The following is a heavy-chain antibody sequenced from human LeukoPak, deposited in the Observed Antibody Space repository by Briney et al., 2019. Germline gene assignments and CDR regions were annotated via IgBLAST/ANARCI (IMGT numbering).Heavy chain of an antibody. CDR1: GFTFSSYS. D-gene: IGHD3-10*01. V-gene: IGHV3-21*01. CDR2: ISSSSSYI. Sequence: PGGSLRLSCAASGFTFSSYSMNWVRQAPGKGLEWVPSISSSSSYIYYADSVKGRFTISRDNAKSSLYLQMNSLRAEDTAVYYCARESYDSGSYYNNWFDPWGQGTPVTVSS. CDR3: ARESYDSGSYYNNWFDP. J-gene: IGHJ5*02.